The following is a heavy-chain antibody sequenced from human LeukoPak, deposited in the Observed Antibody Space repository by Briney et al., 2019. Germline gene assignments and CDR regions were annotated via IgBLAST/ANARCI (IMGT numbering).Heavy chain of an antibody. Sequence: SVKVSCKASGGTFSSYAISWVRQAPGQGLEWMGGIIPIFGTANYAQKFQGRVTITTDESTSTAYMELSSLRSEDTAVYYCASWLYYDILTGYYSADAFDIWGQGTMVTVSS. J-gene: IGHJ3*02. CDR2: IIPIFGTA. CDR1: GGTFSSYA. CDR3: ASWLYYDILTGYYSADAFDI. D-gene: IGHD3-9*01. V-gene: IGHV1-69*05.